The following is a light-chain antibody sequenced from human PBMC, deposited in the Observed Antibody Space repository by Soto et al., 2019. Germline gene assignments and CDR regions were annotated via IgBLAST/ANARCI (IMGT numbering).Light chain of an antibody. V-gene: IGLV2-14*01. CDR1: SSDVGGYTY. Sequence: QSALTQPASVSGSPGQSITISCTGTSSDVGGYTYVYWHQQHPGKAPKLMIYQVSNRPSGVSNRFSGSKSGNTASLTISGLQTEDESDYYFSSYTSSNTRVFGGGTKLTVL. J-gene: IGLJ3*02. CDR2: QVS. CDR3: SSYTSSNTRV.